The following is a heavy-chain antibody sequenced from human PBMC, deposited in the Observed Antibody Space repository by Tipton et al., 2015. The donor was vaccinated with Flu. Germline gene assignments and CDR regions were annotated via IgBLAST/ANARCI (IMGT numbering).Heavy chain of an antibody. J-gene: IGHJ6*02. CDR2: INHSGST. CDR1: GGSFSGYY. D-gene: IGHD3-10*01. V-gene: IGHV4-34*01. CDR3: ARSMVRGQKKNSLGMDV. Sequence: TLSLTCAVYGGSFSGYYWSWIRQPPGKGLEWIGEINHSGSTNYNPSHKSRVTISVDTSKNQFSLKLSSVTAADTAVYYCARSMVRGQKKNSLGMDVWGQGTTVTVSS.